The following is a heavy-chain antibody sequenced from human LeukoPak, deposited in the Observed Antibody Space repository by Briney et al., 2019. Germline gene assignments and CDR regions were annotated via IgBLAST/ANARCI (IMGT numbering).Heavy chain of an antibody. CDR1: GYSISSGYY. J-gene: IGHJ5*02. D-gene: IGHD3-10*01. Sequence: SETLSLTCTVSGYSISSGYYWGWIRQPPGKGLEWIGSIYHSGSTYYNPSLKSRVTISVDTSKNQFSLKLSSVTAADTAVYYCARDNGSGTGWFDPWGQGTLVTVSS. CDR2: IYHSGST. CDR3: ARDNGSGTGWFDP. V-gene: IGHV4-38-2*02.